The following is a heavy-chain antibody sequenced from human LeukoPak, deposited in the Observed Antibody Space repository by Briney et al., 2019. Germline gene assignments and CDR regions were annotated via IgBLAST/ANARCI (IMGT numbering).Heavy chain of an antibody. CDR1: GFTLSDYN. J-gene: IGHJ4*02. D-gene: IGHD4-17*01. CDR3: VRGEVYSASRFVGDLLDF. V-gene: IGHV3-48*02. Sequence: PGGSLRLSWVTSGFTLSDYNMNWVRQAPGKGLEWVSYITRTSNTIYYGDSVKGRFTVSRDNTKNSVYLRMNSLGDEDTAVYYCVRGEVYSASRFVGDLLDFWGQGTLVTVSS. CDR2: ITRTSNTI.